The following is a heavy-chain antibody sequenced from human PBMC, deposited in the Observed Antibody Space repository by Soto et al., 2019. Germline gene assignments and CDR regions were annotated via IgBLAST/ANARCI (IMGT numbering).Heavy chain of an antibody. D-gene: IGHD3-10*01. CDR1: GFNFSNAW. Sequence: GGSLRLSCAASGFNFSNAWMSWVRQAPGKGLEWVGRIKRKTDGGTTDYAAHVKGRFTISRDDSKNTLYLQMNSLKTEDTAVYYCTSIVNYYGSGSYYNFDYWGQGTLVTVSS. V-gene: IGHV3-15*01. CDR2: IKRKTDGGTT. CDR3: TSIVNYYGSGSYYNFDY. J-gene: IGHJ4*02.